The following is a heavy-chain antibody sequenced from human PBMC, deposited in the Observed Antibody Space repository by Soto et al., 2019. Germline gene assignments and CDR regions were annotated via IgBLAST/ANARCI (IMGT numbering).Heavy chain of an antibody. CDR3: VRGRGGGLFDP. V-gene: IGHV3-11*06. CDR2: ISPGSRYP. CDR1: GFTFGDSY. D-gene: IGHD2-15*01. J-gene: IGHJ5*02. Sequence: NPGWSLRLSCAGSGFTFGDSYMSWIRQAPGKGLEWLSYISPGSRYPAYADSVKGRFTISRDNAKRSLYLQMMSLTAEDTAIYYCVRGRGGGLFDPWGQGTMVTVSS.